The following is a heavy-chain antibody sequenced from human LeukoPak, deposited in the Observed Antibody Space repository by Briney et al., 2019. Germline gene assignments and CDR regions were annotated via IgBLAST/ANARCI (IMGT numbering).Heavy chain of an antibody. D-gene: IGHD2-15*01. J-gene: IGHJ4*02. Sequence: PGGSLRLSCAASGFTFGSYAMSWVRQAPGKGLEWVSAISGSGGSTYYADSVKGRFTISRDNSKNTLYLQMNSLRAEDTAVYYCAKRINCSGGSCYSSFDYWGQGTLVTVSS. CDR1: GFTFGSYA. CDR3: AKRINCSGGSCYSSFDY. CDR2: ISGSGGST. V-gene: IGHV3-23*01.